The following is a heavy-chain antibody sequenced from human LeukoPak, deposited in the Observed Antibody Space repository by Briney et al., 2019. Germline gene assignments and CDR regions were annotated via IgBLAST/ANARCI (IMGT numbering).Heavy chain of an antibody. CDR3: AAESPTPYIVVVPAVPLNAFDI. J-gene: IGHJ3*02. CDR2: FDPEDGET. CDR1: GYTLTELS. D-gene: IGHD2-2*01. V-gene: IGHV1-24*01. Sequence: ASVKLSCKVSGYTLTELSMHWVRQAPGKGLEWMGGFDPEDGETIYAQKFQGRVTMTEDTSTDTAYMELSSLRSEDTAVYYCAAESPTPYIVVVPAVPLNAFDIWGQGTMVTVSS.